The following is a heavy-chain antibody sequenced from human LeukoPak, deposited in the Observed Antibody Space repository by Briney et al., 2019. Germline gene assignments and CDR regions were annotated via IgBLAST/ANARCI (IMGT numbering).Heavy chain of an antibody. V-gene: IGHV4-30-4*08. CDR1: GGSISSGDYY. CDR3: ARGLYTYNVRYFDT. J-gene: IGHJ4*02. D-gene: IGHD2-2*02. Sequence: SQTLSLTCTVSGGSISSGDYYWSWIRQPPGKGLEWIGEINHYGSINYNPSLKSRVTISVDTSKNQFSLRLSSVTAADTAVYYCARGLYTYNVRYFDTWGQGTLVTVSS. CDR2: INHYGSI.